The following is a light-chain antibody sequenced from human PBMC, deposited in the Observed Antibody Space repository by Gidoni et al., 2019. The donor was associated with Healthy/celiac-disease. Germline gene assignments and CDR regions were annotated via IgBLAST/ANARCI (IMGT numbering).Light chain of an antibody. V-gene: IGKV3-20*01. CDR2: GAS. Sequence: EIVLTQSPGTLSFSPGERATLSCRASQSVSSSYLAWYQQKPGQAPRLLIYGASSRATGIPDRFSGSGSGTDFNLTISRLEPEEFAVYYCQQYGSSPTFXXXTKVEIK. CDR3: QQYGSSPT. J-gene: IGKJ1*01. CDR1: QSVSSSY.